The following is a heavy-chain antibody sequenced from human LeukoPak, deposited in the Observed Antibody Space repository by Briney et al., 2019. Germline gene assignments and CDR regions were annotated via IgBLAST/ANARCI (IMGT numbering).Heavy chain of an antibody. J-gene: IGHJ5*02. CDR1: GYTLTELS. V-gene: IGHV1-24*01. CDR3: ATDYRPTRQQLRYYWFDP. Sequence: VSVTVSCKVSGYTLTELSMHWVRQAPGKGLEWMGGFDPEDGETIYGQKFQGRVTMTEDTSTDTAYMELSSLRSEDTAVYYCATDYRPTRQQLRYYWFDPWGQGTMVT. CDR2: FDPEDGET. D-gene: IGHD6-13*01.